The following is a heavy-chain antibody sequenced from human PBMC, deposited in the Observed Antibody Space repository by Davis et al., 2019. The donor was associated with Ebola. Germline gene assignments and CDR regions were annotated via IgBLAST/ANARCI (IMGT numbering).Heavy chain of an antibody. CDR3: AKDTSNVWFDV. CDR2: LSLTADT. CDR1: GFTFSSYV. V-gene: IGHV3-23*01. D-gene: IGHD6-19*01. Sequence: PGGLRLSCAASGFTFSSYVMSWARRAPGKGLEWVSTLSLTADTYYADSVKGRFTISRDNSKNTLHLQMNSLRVEDTAIYYCAKDTSNVWFDVWGQGTMVTVSS. J-gene: IGHJ3*01.